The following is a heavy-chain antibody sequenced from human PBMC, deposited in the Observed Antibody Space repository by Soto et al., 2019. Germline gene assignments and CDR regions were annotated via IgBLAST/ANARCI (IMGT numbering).Heavy chain of an antibody. J-gene: IGHJ4*02. V-gene: IGHV4-39*01. D-gene: IGHD3-16*02. CDR3: ASFYYDYIWGSYRYDY. Sequence: QLQLQESGPGLVKPSETLSLTCTVSGGSISSSSYYWGWIRQPPGKGLEWIGSIYYSGSTYYNPSLKSRVTISVDTSKNQFSLKLSSVTAADTAVYYCASFYYDYIWGSYRYDYWGQGTLVTVSS. CDR1: GGSISSSSYY. CDR2: IYYSGST.